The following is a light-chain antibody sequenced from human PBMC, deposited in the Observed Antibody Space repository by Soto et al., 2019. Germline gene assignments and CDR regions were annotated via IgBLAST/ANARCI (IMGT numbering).Light chain of an antibody. Sequence: QSALTQPASVSGSPGQSITISCTGSSSDVGGNNYVSWYQHHPGKAPKVMIYDVSNRPSGVSNRFSGAKSGNTAALTISGLPDEDEADYYCSSYTTRSTRVFGGGTKLTVL. J-gene: IGLJ3*02. V-gene: IGLV2-14*03. CDR1: SSDVGGNNY. CDR3: SSYTTRSTRV. CDR2: DVS.